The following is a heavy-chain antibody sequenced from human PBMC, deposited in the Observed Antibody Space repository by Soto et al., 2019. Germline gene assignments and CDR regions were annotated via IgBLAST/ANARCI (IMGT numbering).Heavy chain of an antibody. Sequence: QVQLVQSGAEVKKPGSSVKVSCKASGGTFSSYAISWVRQAPGQGLEWMGGIIPIFGTANYAQKFQGRVTITADESTSPAYMELSSLRSEDTAVYYCARGSVAPPQQQLDNYYYYGMDVWGQGTTVTVSS. J-gene: IGHJ6*02. CDR1: GGTFSSYA. D-gene: IGHD6-13*01. CDR3: ARGSVAPPQQQLDNYYYYGMDV. CDR2: IIPIFGTA. V-gene: IGHV1-69*01.